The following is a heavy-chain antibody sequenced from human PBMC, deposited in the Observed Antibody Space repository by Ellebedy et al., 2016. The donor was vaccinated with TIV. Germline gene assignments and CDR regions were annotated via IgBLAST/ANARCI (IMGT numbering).Heavy chain of an antibody. J-gene: IGHJ4*02. Sequence: SETLSLTXAVYGGSFSGYYWSWIRQHPGKGLEWIGYIYYSGSTYYNPSLKSRVTISVDTSKNQFSLKLSSVTAADTAVYYCARDAVAGGFDYWGQGTLVTVSS. V-gene: IGHV4-59*01. D-gene: IGHD6-19*01. CDR3: ARDAVAGGFDY. CDR1: GGSFSGYY. CDR2: IYYSGST.